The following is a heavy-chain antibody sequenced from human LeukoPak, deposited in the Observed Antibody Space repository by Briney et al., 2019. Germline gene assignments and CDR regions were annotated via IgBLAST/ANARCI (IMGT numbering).Heavy chain of an antibody. J-gene: IGHJ4*02. D-gene: IGHD3-22*01. V-gene: IGHV3-21*01. Sequence: PGGSLRLSCAASGFTFSSYSMNWVRQAPGKGLEWVSSIGSSSSYIYYADSVKGRFTISRDNAKNSLYLQMNSLRAEDTAVYYCAKGGLVFVVVALPDYWGQGTLVTVSS. CDR2: IGSSSSYI. CDR1: GFTFSSYS. CDR3: AKGGLVFVVVALPDY.